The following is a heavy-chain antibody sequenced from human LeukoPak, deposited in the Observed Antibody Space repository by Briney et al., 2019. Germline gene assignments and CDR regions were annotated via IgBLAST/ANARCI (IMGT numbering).Heavy chain of an antibody. CDR3: VKEIRYDSSGPIDY. V-gene: IGHV3-23*01. CDR1: GFTFSSYA. J-gene: IGHJ4*02. CDR2: ISGSGGST. D-gene: IGHD3-22*01. Sequence: GGSLRLSCAASGFTFSSYAMSWVRQAPGKGLEWVSAISGSGGSTYYADSVKGRFTISRDNSKNTLYLQMNSLRAEDTAVYYCVKEIRYDSSGPIDYWGQGTLVTVSS.